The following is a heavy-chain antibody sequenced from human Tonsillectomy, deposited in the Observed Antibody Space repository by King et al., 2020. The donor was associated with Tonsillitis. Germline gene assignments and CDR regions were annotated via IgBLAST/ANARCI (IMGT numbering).Heavy chain of an antibody. J-gene: IGHJ3*02. D-gene: IGHD3-3*01. V-gene: IGHV4-59*01. CDR2: IYYSGST. CDR3: ARVPVVGDFWIGYPDAFDI. Sequence: VQLQESGPGLVKPSETLSLTCTVSGGSISSYYWSWIRQPPGKGLEWIGYIYYSGSTNYNPSLKSRVTISVDTSKNLFSLKLSSVTAADTAVYYCARVPVVGDFWIGYPDAFDIWGQGTMVTVSS. CDR1: GGSISSYY.